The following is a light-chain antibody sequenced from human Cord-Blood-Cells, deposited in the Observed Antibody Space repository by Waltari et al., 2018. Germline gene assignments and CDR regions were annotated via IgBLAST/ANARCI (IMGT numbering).Light chain of an antibody. Sequence: QSALTQPASVSGSPGQSITISCTGTSSDVGRYNLVSWYQQHPGKAPKLMIYEGSKRPSGVSNRFSGSKSGNTASLTISGLQAEDEADYYCYSYAGSSTLVFGGGTKLTVL. CDR1: SSDVGRYNL. CDR2: EGS. CDR3: YSYAGSSTLV. V-gene: IGLV2-23*01. J-gene: IGLJ3*02.